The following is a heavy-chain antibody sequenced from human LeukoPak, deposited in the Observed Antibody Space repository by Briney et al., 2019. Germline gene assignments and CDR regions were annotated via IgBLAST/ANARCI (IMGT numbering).Heavy chain of an antibody. CDR2: INPSSGST. D-gene: IGHD3-10*01. J-gene: IGHJ4*02. CDR3: ATLSMVRGVMYFDY. CDR1: GYTFTSYY. V-gene: IGHV1-46*01. Sequence: ASVKVSCKASGYTFTSYYMHWVRQAPGQGLEWMGIINPSSGSTSYAQKFQGRVTMTEDTSTDTAYMELSSLRSEDTAVYYCATLSMVRGVMYFDYWGQGTLVTVSS.